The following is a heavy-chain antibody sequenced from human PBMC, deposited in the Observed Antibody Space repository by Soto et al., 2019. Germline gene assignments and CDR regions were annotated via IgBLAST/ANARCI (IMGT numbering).Heavy chain of an antibody. CDR2: INHSGGT. D-gene: IGHD3-22*01. CDR1: GGSFSGHY. J-gene: IGHJ5*02. V-gene: IGHV4-34*01. Sequence: KTSETLSLTCAVYGGSFSGHYWSWIRQPPGKGLEWIGEINHSGGTSYNPSLKSRVTISVDTSKSQFSLKLTSVTAADTAVYYCATTNGAYSYDSLSWGQGTLVTVSS. CDR3: ATTNGAYSYDSLS.